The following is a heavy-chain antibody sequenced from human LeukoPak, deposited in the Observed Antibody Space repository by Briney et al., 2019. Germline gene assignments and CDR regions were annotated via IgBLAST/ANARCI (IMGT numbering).Heavy chain of an antibody. Sequence: PSETLSLTCAVYGGSFSGYYWSWIRKPPGKGLEWIGEINHSGSTNYNPSLKSRVTISVDTSKNQFSLKLSSVTAADTAVYYCARVGITRYYDSSGYYRKDYYYYGMDVWGQGTTVTVSS. CDR1: GGSFSGYY. V-gene: IGHV4-34*01. D-gene: IGHD3-22*01. CDR2: INHSGST. CDR3: ARVGITRYYDSSGYYRKDYYYYGMDV. J-gene: IGHJ6*02.